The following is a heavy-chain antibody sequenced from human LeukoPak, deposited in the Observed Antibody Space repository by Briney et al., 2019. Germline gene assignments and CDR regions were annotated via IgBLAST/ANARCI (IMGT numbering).Heavy chain of an antibody. V-gene: IGHV4-39*07. J-gene: IGHJ4*02. CDR2: IYYSGST. CDR1: GGSISSSSYY. Sequence: PSETLSLTCTVSGGSISSSSYYWGWIRQPPGKGLEWIGSIYYSGSTNYNPSLKSRVTISVDTSKNQFSLKLTSVTAADTAVYYCAREVAYWGQGILVTVSS. CDR3: AREVAY.